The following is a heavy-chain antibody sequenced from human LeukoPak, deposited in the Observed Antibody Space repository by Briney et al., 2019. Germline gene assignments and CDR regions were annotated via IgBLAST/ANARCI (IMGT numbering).Heavy chain of an antibody. J-gene: IGHJ4*02. CDR1: GFTFSNYA. D-gene: IGHD2-2*01. V-gene: IGHV3-23*01. Sequence: GGSLRLSCAASGFTFSNYAMSWVRQAPGKGLEWVSAISGSGGSTYYADSVKGRFTISRDNSKNTLYLQMNSLRAEDTAVYYCAKDPRRIQYSCCDYWGQGTLVTVSS. CDR3: AKDPRRIQYSCCDY. CDR2: ISGSGGST.